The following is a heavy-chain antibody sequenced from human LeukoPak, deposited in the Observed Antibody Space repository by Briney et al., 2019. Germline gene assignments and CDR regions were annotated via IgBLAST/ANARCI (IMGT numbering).Heavy chain of an antibody. Sequence: GGSLRLSCAASGVTFSSHWMTWVRQAPGKGLQWVASVKPDGGDKYYVDSVKGRFIISRDNAKNSLFLQMSSLQAEDRAVYYCARHSDRRDDFWGQGSLVTVSS. J-gene: IGHJ4*02. CDR3: ARHSDRRDDF. CDR2: VKPDGGDK. CDR1: GVTFSSHW. V-gene: IGHV3-7*05.